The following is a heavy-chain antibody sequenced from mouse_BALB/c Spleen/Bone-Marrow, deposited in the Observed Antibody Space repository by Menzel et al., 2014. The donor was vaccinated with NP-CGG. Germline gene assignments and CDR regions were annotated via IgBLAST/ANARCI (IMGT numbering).Heavy chain of an antibody. J-gene: IGHJ4*01. CDR3: AREDYRYDETMDY. CDR2: ISLYSGNT. Sequence: QVQLQQSGPELVRPGVSVKISCKGSGYTFTDYGMHWVKQSHAKSLEWIGLISLYSGNTNYNQKFKDKATMTVDKSSSTAYMELARLTSEDSAIYYCAREDYRYDETMDYWGQGTSVTASS. CDR1: GYTFTDYG. V-gene: IGHV1-67*01. D-gene: IGHD2-14*01.